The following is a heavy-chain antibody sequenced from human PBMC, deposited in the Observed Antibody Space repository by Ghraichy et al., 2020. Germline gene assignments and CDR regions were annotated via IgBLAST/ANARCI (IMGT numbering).Heavy chain of an antibody. D-gene: IGHD3-10*01. CDR1: GGSISTNNYY. CDR2: IYYTANT. CDR3: ARRGLWLGESYFDF. Sequence: SETLSLTCTVSGGSISTNNYYWGWIRQAPGKGLEWIGNIYYTANTYYNPSLTSRVTISVDTSENQFSLKLSSVTAADTAVYYCARRGLWLGESYFDFWSQGTLVTFS. J-gene: IGHJ4*02. V-gene: IGHV4-39*01.